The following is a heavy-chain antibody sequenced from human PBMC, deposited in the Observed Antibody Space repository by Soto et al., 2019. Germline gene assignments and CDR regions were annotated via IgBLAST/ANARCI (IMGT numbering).Heavy chain of an antibody. J-gene: IGHJ4*02. CDR1: GGSISSYY. Sequence: SETLSLTCTVSGGSISSYYWSWIRQPPGKGLEWIGYIYYSGSTNYNPSLNSRVTMSVDTSKHPFSLKLTSVNAAEPAVYDCKRGGDGYKNGHWGQGTRGT. V-gene: IGHV4-59*01. CDR2: IYYSGST. CDR3: KRGGDGYKNGH. D-gene: IGHD2-21*01.